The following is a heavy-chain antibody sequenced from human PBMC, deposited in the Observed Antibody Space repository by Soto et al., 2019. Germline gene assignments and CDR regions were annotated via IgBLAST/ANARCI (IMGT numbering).Heavy chain of an antibody. CDR1: GGSISNYY. CDR2: IYYSGST. D-gene: IGHD5-12*01. V-gene: IGHV4-59*01. J-gene: IGHJ4*02. Sequence: ETLSLTCTVSGGSISNYYWSWIRQPPGKGLEWIGYIYYSGSTNYNPSLKSRVTISVHTSKTQFSLKLSSVTAADTAVDYCEVGTWLQWPFESWGQGTMGTVSS. CDR3: EVGTWLQWPFES.